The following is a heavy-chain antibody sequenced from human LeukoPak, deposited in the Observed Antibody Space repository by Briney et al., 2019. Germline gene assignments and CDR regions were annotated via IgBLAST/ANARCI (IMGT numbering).Heavy chain of an antibody. CDR1: GFTFSSSW. Sequence: GGSLRLSCAASGFTFSSSWMHWVRQAPGKGLEWVANIKQDGSAKNYVDSVKGRFTISRDNAKNSLYLQMNSLRDEDTAVHYCARGNKWSFDYWGQGTLVIVSP. J-gene: IGHJ4*02. CDR3: ARGNKWSFDY. D-gene: IGHD2-15*01. V-gene: IGHV3-7*04. CDR2: IKQDGSAK.